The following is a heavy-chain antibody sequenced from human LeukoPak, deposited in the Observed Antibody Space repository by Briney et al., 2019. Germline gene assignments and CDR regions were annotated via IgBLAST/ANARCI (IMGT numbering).Heavy chain of an antibody. CDR3: ARRRDDDSSGYYNWFDP. J-gene: IGHJ5*02. CDR2: IYYDGTA. V-gene: IGHV4-31*03. D-gene: IGHD3-22*01. CDR1: GASISSGGYY. Sequence: SETLSLTCSVSGASISSGGYYWGWIRQHPGKGLEWIGHIYYDGTAYYNPSLKSRVIISVDTSKNQFSLKLSSVTAADTAVYYCARRRDDDSSGYYNWFDPWRQGALVTVSS.